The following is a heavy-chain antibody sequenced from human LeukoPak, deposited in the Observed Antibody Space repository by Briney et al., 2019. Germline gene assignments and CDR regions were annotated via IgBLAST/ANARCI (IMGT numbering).Heavy chain of an antibody. D-gene: IGHD1-20*01. CDR1: GVSISSGGYY. J-gene: IGHJ5*02. Sequence: SETLSLTCTVSGVSISSGGYYWRWIRQHPGKGLEWIGYIYYSGSTYYNPSLKSRVTISVDTSKNQFSLKLSSVTAADTAVYYCARGSGRGNWKSRGHHSWFDPWGQGTLVTVSS. CDR2: IYYSGST. CDR3: ARGSGRGNWKSRGHHSWFDP. V-gene: IGHV4-31*03.